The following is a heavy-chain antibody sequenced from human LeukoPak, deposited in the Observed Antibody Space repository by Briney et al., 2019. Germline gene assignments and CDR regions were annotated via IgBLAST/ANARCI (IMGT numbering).Heavy chain of an antibody. CDR3: ARVLVGFDNWFDP. D-gene: IGHD3-10*01. Sequence: GGSLRLSCAASGFTFSSYAMSWVRQAPGKGLEWVANIKQDGSEKYYVDSVKGRFTISRDNAKNSLYLQMNSLRAEDTAVYYCARVLVGFDNWFDPWGQGTLVTVSS. J-gene: IGHJ5*02. CDR1: GFTFSSYA. V-gene: IGHV3-7*01. CDR2: IKQDGSEK.